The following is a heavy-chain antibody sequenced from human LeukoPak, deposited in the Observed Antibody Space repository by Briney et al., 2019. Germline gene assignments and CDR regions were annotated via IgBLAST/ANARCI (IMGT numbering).Heavy chain of an antibody. CDR2: ISSSSSYI. CDR3: ARRVTYYDILAGSHPRAYYFDY. Sequence: GGSLRLSCAASGFTFSSYSMNWVRQAPGKGLEWVSSISSSSSYIYYADSVKGRFTISRDNAKNSLYLQMNSLRAEDTAVYYCARRVTYYDILAGSHPRAYYFDYWGQGTLVTVSS. D-gene: IGHD3-9*01. CDR1: GFTFSSYS. V-gene: IGHV3-21*01. J-gene: IGHJ4*02.